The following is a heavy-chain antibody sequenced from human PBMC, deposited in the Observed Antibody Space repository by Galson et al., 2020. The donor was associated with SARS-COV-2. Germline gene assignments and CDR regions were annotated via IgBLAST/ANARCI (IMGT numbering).Heavy chain of an antibody. CDR2: INPNSGGT. D-gene: IGHD3-10*01. CDR3: ARDLGHGSGSHFDY. CDR1: GYTFTGYY. J-gene: IGHJ4*02. V-gene: IGHV1-2*04. Sequence: GESLKISCKASGYTFTGYYMHWVRQAPGQGLEWMGWINPNSGGTNYAQKFQGWVTMTRDTSISTAYMELSRLRSDDTAVYYCARDLGHGSGSHFDYWGQGTLVTVSS.